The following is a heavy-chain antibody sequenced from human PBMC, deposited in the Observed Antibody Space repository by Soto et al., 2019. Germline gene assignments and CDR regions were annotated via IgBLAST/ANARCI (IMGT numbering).Heavy chain of an antibody. J-gene: IGHJ3*02. CDR3: TTDSERLVGATQHDAFDI. CDR1: GFTFSNAW. D-gene: IGHD1-26*01. Sequence: EVQLVESGGGVVKPGGSLRLSCAASGFTFSNAWMNWVRQAPGKGLEWVGRIKSKTDGGTTDYAAPVKGRFTISRDDSKNTLYLQMNSLKTEDTAVYYCTTDSERLVGATQHDAFDILGQGTMVTVSS. CDR2: IKSKTDGGTT. V-gene: IGHV3-15*07.